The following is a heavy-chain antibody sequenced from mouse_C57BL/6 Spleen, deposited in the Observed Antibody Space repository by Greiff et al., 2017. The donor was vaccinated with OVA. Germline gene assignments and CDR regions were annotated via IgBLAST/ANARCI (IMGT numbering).Heavy chain of an antibody. CDR2: ISYDGSN. CDR3: ARARDYDYDGYYFDY. J-gene: IGHJ2*01. D-gene: IGHD2-4*01. V-gene: IGHV3-6*01. CDR1: GYSITSGYY. Sequence: VQLQQSGPGLVKPSQSLSLTCSVTGYSITSGYYWNWIRQFPGNKLEWMGYISYDGSNNYNPSLKNRISITRDTSKNQFFLKLNSVTTEDTATYYCARARDYDYDGYYFDYWGQGTTLTVSS.